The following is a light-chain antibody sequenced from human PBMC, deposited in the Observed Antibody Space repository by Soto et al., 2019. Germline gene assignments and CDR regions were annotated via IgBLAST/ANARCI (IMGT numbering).Light chain of an antibody. Sequence: DSVMTQSPLSLPVTPGEPASISCRSSQSRLHSNGNTYLDWYLQKPGRSPQVLIYLASNRPSRVPDRFSGSVSGTDFELTISRVEADDVGVYYCMQDLQPPWPFGQGTKVEIK. CDR2: LAS. J-gene: IGKJ1*01. V-gene: IGKV2-28*01. CDR1: QSRLHSNGNTY. CDR3: MQDLQPPWP.